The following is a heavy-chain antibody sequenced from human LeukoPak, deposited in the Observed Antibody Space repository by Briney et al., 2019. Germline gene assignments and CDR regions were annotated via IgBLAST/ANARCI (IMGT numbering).Heavy chain of an antibody. J-gene: IGHJ4*02. CDR3: AKDGGPIVRFLISGPDY. V-gene: IGHV3-30*02. CDR1: GFTFSSYG. Sequence: GGSLRLSCAASGFTFSSYGMHWVRQAPGKGLEWVAVIWYDGNNKYYADSVKGRFTISRDTSKNTLYLQMNSLRADDTAMYYCAKDGGPIVRFLISGPDYWGQGTRVTVSS. D-gene: IGHD2/OR15-2a*01. CDR2: IWYDGNNK.